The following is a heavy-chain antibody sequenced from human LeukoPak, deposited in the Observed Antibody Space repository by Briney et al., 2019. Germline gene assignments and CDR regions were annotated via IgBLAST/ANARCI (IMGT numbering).Heavy chain of an antibody. CDR3: AREWAARIRYGMDV. CDR2: INPNSGNT. J-gene: IGHJ6*02. Sequence: ASVKVSCKASGYTFTGYYMHWVRQAPGQGLEWMGWINPNSGNTGYAQKFQGRVTMTRNTSISTAYMELSSLRSEDTAVYYCAREWAARIRYGMDVWGQGTTVTVSS. CDR1: GYTFTGYY. D-gene: IGHD2-8*01. V-gene: IGHV1-8*02.